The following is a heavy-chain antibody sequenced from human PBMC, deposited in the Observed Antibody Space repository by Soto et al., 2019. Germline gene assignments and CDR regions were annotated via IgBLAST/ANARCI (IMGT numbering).Heavy chain of an antibody. J-gene: IGHJ6*02. CDR2: ISAYNGNT. D-gene: IGHD1-26*01. CDR3: ARDIVGATGAGYYYYYGMDV. Sequence: GASVKVSCQASGYTFTSYGISWVRQAPGQGLEGMGWISAYNGNTNYAQKLQGRVTMTTDTSTSTAYMELRSLRSDDTAVYYCARDIVGATGAGYYYYYGMDVWGQGTTVTVSS. V-gene: IGHV1-18*01. CDR1: GYTFTSYG.